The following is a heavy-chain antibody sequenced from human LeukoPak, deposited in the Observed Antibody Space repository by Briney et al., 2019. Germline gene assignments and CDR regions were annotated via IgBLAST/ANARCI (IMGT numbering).Heavy chain of an antibody. CDR1: GGSFSGYY. V-gene: IGHV4-34*01. D-gene: IGHD2-2*01. J-gene: IGHJ4*02. Sequence: PSETLSLTCAVYGGSFSGYYWSWIRQPPGKGLEWIGEINHSGSTNYNPSLKSRDTISVDTSKNQFSLKLSSVTAADTAVYYCARATANMVPAARSGFDYWGQGTLVTVSS. CDR2: INHSGST. CDR3: ARATANMVPAARSGFDY.